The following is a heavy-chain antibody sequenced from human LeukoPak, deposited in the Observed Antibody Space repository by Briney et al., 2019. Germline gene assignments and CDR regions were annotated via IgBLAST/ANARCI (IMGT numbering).Heavy chain of an antibody. CDR2: IRYDGSNK. J-gene: IGHJ4*02. CDR1: GFTFSSYG. Sequence: GGSLRLSCAASGFTFSSYGMHWVRQAPGKGLEWVAFIRYDGSNKYYADSVKGRFTISRDNSENTLYLQMSGLRAEDTAVYYCAKGTGDMGYYFDYWGQGTLVTVSS. V-gene: IGHV3-30*02. CDR3: AKGTGDMGYYFDY. D-gene: IGHD7-27*01.